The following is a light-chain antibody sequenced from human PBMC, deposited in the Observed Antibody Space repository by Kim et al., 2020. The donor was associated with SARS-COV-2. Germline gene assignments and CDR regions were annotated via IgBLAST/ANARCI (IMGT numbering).Light chain of an antibody. J-gene: IGKJ4*01. CDR1: QSVSSI. CDR3: QQYSHWPLP. CDR2: GAS. V-gene: IGKV3-15*01. Sequence: IVMTQSPATLSVSPGERATLSCRASQSVSSILALYQQKPGQAPRLLIYGASTRATGIPGRFSGSGSGTEFTLTISSLQSEDFAVYYCQQYSHWPLPFGGGTKVDIK.